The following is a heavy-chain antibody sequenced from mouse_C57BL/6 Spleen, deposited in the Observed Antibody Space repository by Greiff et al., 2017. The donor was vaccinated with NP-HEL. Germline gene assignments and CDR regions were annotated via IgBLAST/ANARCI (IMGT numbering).Heavy chain of an antibody. J-gene: IGHJ2*01. CDR2: LYPGGGYT. Sequence: QVQLQQSGAELVRPGTSVKMSCKASGYTFTNYWIGWAKQRPGHGLEWIGDLYPGGGYTNYNEKFKGKATLTADKSSSTAYMQFSSLTSEDSAIYYCARSTGTDYFDYWGQGTTLTVSS. CDR1: GYTFTNYW. D-gene: IGHD4-1*02. CDR3: ARSTGTDYFDY. V-gene: IGHV1-63*01.